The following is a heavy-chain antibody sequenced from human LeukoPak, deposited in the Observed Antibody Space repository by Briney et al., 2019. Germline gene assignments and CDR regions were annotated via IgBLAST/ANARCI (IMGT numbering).Heavy chain of an antibody. CDR2: IYSGGGT. CDR3: ARGLYSSSPPADY. D-gene: IGHD6-6*01. Sequence: GGSLRLSCAASGFTFSSYEMNWVRQAPGKGLEWVSVIYSGGGTYYADSVKGRFTISRDNSKNTLYLQMNSLRAEDTAVYYCARGLYSSSPPADYWGQGTLVTVSS. J-gene: IGHJ4*02. CDR1: GFTFSSYE. V-gene: IGHV3-66*01.